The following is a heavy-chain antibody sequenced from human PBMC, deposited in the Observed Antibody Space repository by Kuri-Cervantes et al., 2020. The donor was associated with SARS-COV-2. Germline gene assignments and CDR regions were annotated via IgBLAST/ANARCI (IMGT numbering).Heavy chain of an antibody. CDR1: GFTFSSYS. Sequence: GESLKISCAASGFTFSSYSMNWVRQAPGKGLEWVSSISSSSSYIYYADSVKGRFTISRDNAKNSLNLQMNSLRAEDTAVYYCASDDRGAFDIWGQGTMVTVSS. V-gene: IGHV3-21*01. J-gene: IGHJ3*02. CDR2: ISSSSSYI. CDR3: ASDDRGAFDI.